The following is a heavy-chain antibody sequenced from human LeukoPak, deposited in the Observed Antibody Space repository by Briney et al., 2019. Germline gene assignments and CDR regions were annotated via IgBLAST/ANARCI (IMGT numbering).Heavy chain of an antibody. CDR2: IKQDGSEK. J-gene: IGHJ4*02. V-gene: IGHV3-7*01. Sequence: GGSLRLSCAASGFTFSSYWMSWVRQAPGKGLEWVANIKQDGSEKYYVDSVKGRFTISRDNAKNSLYLQMNSLRAEDTAVYYCARDLPRIAVAGREYYFDYWGQGTLVTVSS. CDR3: ARDLPRIAVAGREYYFDY. D-gene: IGHD6-19*01. CDR1: GFTFSSYW.